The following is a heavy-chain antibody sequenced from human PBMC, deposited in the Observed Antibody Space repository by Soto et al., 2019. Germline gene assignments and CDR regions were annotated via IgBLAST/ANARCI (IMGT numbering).Heavy chain of an antibody. CDR3: ARIEEGYDFLTGYYKGGVDY. CDR1: GFSLSNARMG. J-gene: IGHJ4*02. V-gene: IGHV2-26*01. CDR2: IFSNDEK. D-gene: IGHD3-9*01. Sequence: QVTLKESGPVLVKPTETLPLTCTVSGFSLSNARMGVSWILQPPGQALEWLAHIFSNDEKSYSTSLKSRVTISKDTSKSQVVLTMPNMDPVDPATYYCARIEEGYDFLTGYYKGGVDYWGQGTLVTVSS.